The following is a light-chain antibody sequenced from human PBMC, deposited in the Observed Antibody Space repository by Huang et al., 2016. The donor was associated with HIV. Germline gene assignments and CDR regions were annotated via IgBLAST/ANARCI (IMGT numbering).Light chain of an antibody. V-gene: IGKV1-9*01. J-gene: IGKJ4*01. CDR2: AAS. Sequence: IQLTQSPSSLSASVGDRVTITCRASQGITSDLAWYQQKSGRSPKLRIFAASTLQTGVPSRFSGSGSGTDVSLTVSSLQPEDFAAYYCQQLHTYPFTFGGGTKVEI. CDR1: QGITSD. CDR3: QQLHTYPFT.